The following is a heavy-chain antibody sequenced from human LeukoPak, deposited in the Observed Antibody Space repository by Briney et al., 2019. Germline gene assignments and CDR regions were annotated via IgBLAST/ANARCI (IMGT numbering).Heavy chain of an antibody. Sequence: PGGSLRLSCAASGFTVSSNYMSWVRQASGKGLEWVSVIYSGGSTYYADSVKGRFTISRHNSKNTLYLQMNSLRAEDTAVYYCARDSPLQRYCSSTSCPNHYYYGMDVWGQGTTVTVSS. CDR1: GFTVSSNY. CDR3: ARDSPLQRYCSSTSCPNHYYYGMDV. V-gene: IGHV3-53*04. CDR2: IYSGGST. J-gene: IGHJ6*02. D-gene: IGHD2-2*01.